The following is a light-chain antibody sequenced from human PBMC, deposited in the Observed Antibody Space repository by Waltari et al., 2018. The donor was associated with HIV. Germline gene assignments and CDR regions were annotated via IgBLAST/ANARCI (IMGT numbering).Light chain of an antibody. J-gene: IGLJ3*02. CDR3: SSYTTSSTWV. Sequence: QSTLTQPPSVSGSLGQSVTIACSGTRSAIGSYNRVSWYQQPPGTAPKLIIYEVTNRPSGVAVRFSGSKSGNTASLTISGLQAEDEADYYCSSYTTSSTWVFGGGTQLTVL. CDR1: RSAIGSYNR. CDR2: EVT. V-gene: IGLV2-18*02.